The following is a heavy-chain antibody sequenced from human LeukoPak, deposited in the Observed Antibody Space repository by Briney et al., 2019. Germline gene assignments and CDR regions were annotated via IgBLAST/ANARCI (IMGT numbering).Heavy chain of an antibody. CDR2: INHSGST. J-gene: IGHJ4*02. CDR3: GVLRDY. CDR1: GGSFSGYY. V-gene: IGHV4-34*01. Sequence: SETLSLTCAVYGGSFSGYYWGWIRQPPGKGLEWIGEINHSGSTNYNPSLKSRVTISVDTSKNQFSLKLSSVTAADAAVYYCGVLRDYWGQGTLVTVSS.